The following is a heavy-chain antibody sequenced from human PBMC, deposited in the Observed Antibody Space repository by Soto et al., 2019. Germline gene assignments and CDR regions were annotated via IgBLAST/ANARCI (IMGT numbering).Heavy chain of an antibody. CDR2: IYSGGGT. J-gene: IGHJ5*02. Sequence: GGSLRLSCAVSGFTVSTNYMSWVRQAPGKGLEWVSVIYSGGGTNYADSVKGRFTISGDNSKNTLYLQMNSLRVEDTAVYYCVRSHYVEFLRWSLFDPWGPGTLVTVSS. CDR3: VRSHYVEFLRWSLFDP. V-gene: IGHV3-66*01. CDR1: GFTVSTNY. D-gene: IGHD3-3*02.